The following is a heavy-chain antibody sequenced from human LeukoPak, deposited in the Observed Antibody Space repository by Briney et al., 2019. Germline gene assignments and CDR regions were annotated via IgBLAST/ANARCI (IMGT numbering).Heavy chain of an antibody. Sequence: GGSLRLSCAASGFTFSSYAMSWVRQAPGKGLEWVSAISGSGGSTYYADSVKGRFTISRDNSKNTLSLQMNSLRAEDTAVYYCAKGDARGDGYNLDAFDIWGQGTMVTVSS. CDR3: AKGDARGDGYNLDAFDI. J-gene: IGHJ3*02. CDR2: ISGSGGST. V-gene: IGHV3-23*01. CDR1: GFTFSSYA. D-gene: IGHD5-24*01.